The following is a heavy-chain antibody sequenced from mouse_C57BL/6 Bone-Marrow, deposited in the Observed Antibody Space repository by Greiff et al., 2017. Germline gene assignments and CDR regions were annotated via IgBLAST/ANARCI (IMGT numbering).Heavy chain of an antibody. D-gene: IGHD2-3*01. CDR3: TDDGYYYAMDY. Sequence: VKLMESGAELVRPGASVTLSCKASGYTFTDYEMHWVKQTPVHGLEWIGAIDPETGGTAYNQKFKGKAILTADKSSSTAYMELRSLTSEDSAVYYCTDDGYYYAMDYWGQGTSVTVSS. J-gene: IGHJ4*01. CDR2: IDPETGGT. CDR1: GYTFTDYE. V-gene: IGHV1-15*01.